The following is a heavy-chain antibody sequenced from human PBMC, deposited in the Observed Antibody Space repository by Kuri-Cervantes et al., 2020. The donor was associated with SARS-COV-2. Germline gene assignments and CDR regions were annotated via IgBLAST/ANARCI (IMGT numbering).Heavy chain of an antibody. CDR3: ARDRYYDSSGPMIDY. V-gene: IGHV3-33*01. CDR2: IWYDGSNK. J-gene: IGHJ4*02. CDR1: GFTFSSYG. D-gene: IGHD3-22*01. Sequence: LTCAASGFTFSSYGMHWVRQAPGKGLEWVAVIWYDGSNKYYADSVKGRFTISRDNSKNTLYLQMNSLRAEDTAVYYCARDRYYDSSGPMIDYWGQGTLVTVSS.